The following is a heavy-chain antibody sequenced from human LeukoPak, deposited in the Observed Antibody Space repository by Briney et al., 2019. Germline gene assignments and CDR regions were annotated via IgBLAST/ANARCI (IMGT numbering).Heavy chain of an antibody. J-gene: IGHJ2*01. CDR1: GGSFSGCD. CDR3: ARIRSGVTMVRGVIRPGTWYFDL. D-gene: IGHD3-10*01. CDR2: INHSGST. V-gene: IGHV4-34*01. Sequence: SETLSLTCAVYGGSFSGCDWSWIRRPPGKGREWIGEINHSGSTNYNPSLKSRVTISVDTSKNQFSLKLSSVTAADTAVYYCARIRSGVTMVRGVIRPGTWYFDLWGRGTLVTVSS.